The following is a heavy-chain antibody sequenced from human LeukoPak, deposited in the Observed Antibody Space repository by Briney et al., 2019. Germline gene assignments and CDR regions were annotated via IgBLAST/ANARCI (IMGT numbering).Heavy chain of an antibody. V-gene: IGHV4-39*01. D-gene: IGHD3-10*01. J-gene: IGHJ4*02. Sequence: PSETLSLTCTVSGGSISSSSYYWGWIRQPPGKGLEWIGSIYYSGSTYYNPSLKSRVTISVDTSKNQFSLKLSSVTAADTAVYYCARHYREGYGSGSYNFDYWGQGTLVTVSS. CDR2: IYYSGST. CDR1: GGSISSSSYY. CDR3: ARHYREGYGSGSYNFDY.